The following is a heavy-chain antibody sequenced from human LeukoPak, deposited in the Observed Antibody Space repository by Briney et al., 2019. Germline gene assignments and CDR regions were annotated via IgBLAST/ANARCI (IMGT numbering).Heavy chain of an antibody. Sequence: GGSLRLSCADSGFTFSTYALTWVGQAPGKGLEWVSTISGSGGRTFYADSVKGRFTISRDNAKNSLYLQMNSLRDEDTAVYYCARDHIVGAVGWFDPWGQGTLVTVSS. V-gene: IGHV3-23*01. J-gene: IGHJ5*02. CDR2: ISGSGGRT. CDR1: GFTFSTYA. D-gene: IGHD1-26*01. CDR3: ARDHIVGAVGWFDP.